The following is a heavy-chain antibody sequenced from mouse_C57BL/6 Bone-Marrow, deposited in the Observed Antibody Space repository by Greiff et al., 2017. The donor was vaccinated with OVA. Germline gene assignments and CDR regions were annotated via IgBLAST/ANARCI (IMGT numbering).Heavy chain of an antibody. Sequence: QVQLQQPGTELVKPGASVKLSCKASGYTFTSYWMHWVKQRPGQGLEWIGNINPSNGGTNYNEKVKSKATLTVEKSSSTAYMQLSSLTSEDSAVYYCARSLLGLRFDYWGQGTTLTVSS. J-gene: IGHJ2*01. V-gene: IGHV1-53*01. CDR2: INPSNGGT. CDR3: ARSLLGLRFDY. CDR1: GYTFTSYW. D-gene: IGHD2-2*01.